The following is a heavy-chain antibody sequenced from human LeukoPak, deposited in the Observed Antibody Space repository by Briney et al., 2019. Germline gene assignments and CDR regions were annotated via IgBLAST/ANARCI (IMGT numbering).Heavy chain of an antibody. Sequence: SETLSLTCTVSGGSISSYYWSWIRQPPGKGLEWIGCIYYSGSTNYNPSLKSRVTISVDTSKNQFSLKLSSVTAADTAVYYCARENSWDSYGYGVYDYWGQGTLVTVSS. V-gene: IGHV4-59*01. D-gene: IGHD5-18*01. CDR2: IYYSGST. CDR1: GGSISSYY. CDR3: ARENSWDSYGYGVYDY. J-gene: IGHJ4*02.